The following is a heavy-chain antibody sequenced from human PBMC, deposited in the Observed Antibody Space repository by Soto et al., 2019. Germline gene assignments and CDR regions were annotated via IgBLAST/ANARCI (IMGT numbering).Heavy chain of an antibody. Sequence: GGSLRLSCAASGFTFSSYAMSWVRQAPGKGLEWVSAISGSGGSTYYADSVKGRFTISRDNSKNTLYLQMNSLRAEDTAVYYCARAYYYGSGSYYNDWFDPWGQGTLVTVSS. CDR2: ISGSGGST. J-gene: IGHJ5*02. CDR3: ARAYYYGSGSYYNDWFDP. D-gene: IGHD3-10*01. V-gene: IGHV3-23*01. CDR1: GFTFSSYA.